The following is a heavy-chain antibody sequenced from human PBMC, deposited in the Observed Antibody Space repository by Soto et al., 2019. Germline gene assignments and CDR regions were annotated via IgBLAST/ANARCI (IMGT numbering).Heavy chain of an antibody. Sequence: PGGSLRLSCVASGFTFRTYGMHWVREAPGKGPEWVAGISNDGTDKYYGDSVKGRFSISRDNSKNTLYLQMNSLRAEDTAVYYCAKVGPSVVVITTGYYFDYWSQGTVVTVSS. CDR2: ISNDGTDK. V-gene: IGHV3-30*18. CDR1: GFTFRTYG. J-gene: IGHJ4*02. D-gene: IGHD3-22*01. CDR3: AKVGPSVVVITTGYYFDY.